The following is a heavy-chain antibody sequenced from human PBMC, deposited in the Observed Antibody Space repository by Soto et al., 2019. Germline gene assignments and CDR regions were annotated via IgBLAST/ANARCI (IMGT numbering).Heavy chain of an antibody. V-gene: IGHV1-18*04. Sequence: QVQLAQSGGEVKKPGASVEVSCRTSGYMFTTYGMSWVRQAPGQGLEWMAWISAYNGNKKYAQKFQGRVTMTTDTSTSTVSMGLRNLTSDDTGTYFCARTGGGMAARPLEYWGQGTLVTVSS. CDR2: ISAYNGNK. D-gene: IGHD6-6*01. CDR3: ARTGGGMAARPLEY. J-gene: IGHJ4*02. CDR1: GYMFTTYG.